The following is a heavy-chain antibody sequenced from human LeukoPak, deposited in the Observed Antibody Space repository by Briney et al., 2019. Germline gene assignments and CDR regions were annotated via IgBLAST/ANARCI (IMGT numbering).Heavy chain of an antibody. Sequence: GGSLRLSCAASGFTFSSYSMNWVRQAPGKGLEWVSSISSSSYIYYADSVKGRFTISRDNAKNSLYLQMNSLKAEDTAVYYCARDQGTPSYYDFWSGYLNWFDPWGQGTLVTVSS. V-gene: IGHV3-21*01. J-gene: IGHJ5*02. CDR2: ISSSSYI. D-gene: IGHD3-3*01. CDR3: ARDQGTPSYYDFWSGYLNWFDP. CDR1: GFTFSSYS.